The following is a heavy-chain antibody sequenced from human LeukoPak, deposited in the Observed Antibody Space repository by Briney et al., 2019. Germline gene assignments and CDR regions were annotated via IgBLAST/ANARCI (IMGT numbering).Heavy chain of an antibody. CDR3: ARERWLAAAENDYYYMDV. CDR2: ISAYNGNT. D-gene: IGHD6-13*01. V-gene: IGHV1-18*01. J-gene: IGHJ6*03. Sequence: ASVKVSCKASGYTFTSYGISWVRQAPGQGLEWMGWISAYNGNTNYAQTLQGRVTMTTDTSTSTAYMELRSLRSDDTAVYYCARERWLAAAENDYYYMDVWGKGTTVTISS. CDR1: GYTFTSYG.